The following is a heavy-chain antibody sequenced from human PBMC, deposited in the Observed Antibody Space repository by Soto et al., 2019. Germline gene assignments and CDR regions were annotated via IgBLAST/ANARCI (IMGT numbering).Heavy chain of an antibody. D-gene: IGHD1-26*01. CDR3: AHRQSSGSYSY. CDR2: IYWDDDK. J-gene: IGHJ4*02. V-gene: IGHV2-5*02. Sequence: SGPTLVNPTQTLTLTCTFSGFSLSTSGVGVGWIRQPPGKALEWLALIYWDDDKRYSPSLKTRLTITRDTSKNLVVLTMTNMDPVDTATYYCAHRQSSGSYSYWGQGTLVTVSS. CDR1: GFSLSTSGVG.